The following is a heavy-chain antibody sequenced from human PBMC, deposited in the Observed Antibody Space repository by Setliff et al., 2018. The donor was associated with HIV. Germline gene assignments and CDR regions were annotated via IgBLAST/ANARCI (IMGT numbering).Heavy chain of an antibody. CDR2: IYHSGST. CDR1: GGSISSDSYY. V-gene: IGHV4-39*01. D-gene: IGHD6-13*01. J-gene: IGHJ4*02. CDR3: ATYSASWPDY. Sequence: PSETLSLTCTVSGGSISSDSYYWGWIRQPPGKGLEWIGEIYHSGSTNYNPSLKSRVTISVDTSKNQFSLQLSYVTAADTAVYYCATYSASWPDYWGQGTLVTVSS.